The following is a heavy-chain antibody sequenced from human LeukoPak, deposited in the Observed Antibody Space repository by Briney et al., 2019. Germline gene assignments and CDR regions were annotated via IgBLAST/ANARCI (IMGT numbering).Heavy chain of an antibody. CDR3: VKDFVGVEEF. V-gene: IGHV3-74*01. CDR1: GFTPSSYW. CDR2: INEEGTTI. J-gene: IGHJ4*02. Sequence: PGGSLRLSCAASGFTPSSYWMHWVRQAPGKGLVWVSRINEEGTTIDYADSVRGRFTISRDIAKNTLYLQMNSLRPEDTAVYHCVKDFVGVEEFWGQGTLVTVSS. D-gene: IGHD3-16*01.